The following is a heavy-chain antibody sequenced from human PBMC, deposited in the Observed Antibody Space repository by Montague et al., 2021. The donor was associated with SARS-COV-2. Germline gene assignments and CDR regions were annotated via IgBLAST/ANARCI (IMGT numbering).Heavy chain of an antibody. CDR3: ARGAPGY. J-gene: IGHJ4*02. V-gene: IGHV4-34*01. CDR2: INYGGST. D-gene: IGHD1-1*01. Sequence: SETLSLTCAVYGGSFSDYHWTWIRQSPGGGLEWIGQINYGGSTKYNPSLRSRVTISIDTSKNQFSLKLTSVTAADTAVYYCARGAPGYWGQGTLVTVSP. CDR1: GGSFSDYH.